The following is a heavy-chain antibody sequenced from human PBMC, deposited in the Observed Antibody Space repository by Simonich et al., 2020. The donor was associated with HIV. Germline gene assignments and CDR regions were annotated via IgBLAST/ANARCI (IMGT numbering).Heavy chain of an antibody. D-gene: IGHD4-17*01. CDR1: GYTFTSYA. V-gene: IGHV7-4-1*01. Sequence: QVQLLQSGSELKKPGASVKVSCKASGYTFTSYAINWVRQAPGQGLEWMGWINSNTGNPTEAQGFTGRFVFSSDMSVTTAYLQIRSLKAEDTAVYYCARDPRSMGFFDYWGQGTLITVSS. J-gene: IGHJ4*02. CDR3: ARDPRSMGFFDY. CDR2: INSNTGNP.